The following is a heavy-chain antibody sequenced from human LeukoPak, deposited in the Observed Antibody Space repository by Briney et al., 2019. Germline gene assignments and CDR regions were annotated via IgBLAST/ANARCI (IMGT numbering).Heavy chain of an antibody. CDR2: ISSSSSYI. CDR3: ARMGLTISFFDY. J-gene: IGHJ4*02. Sequence: PGGSLRLSCAAPGFTFSSYSMNWVRQAPGKGLEWVSSISSSSSYIYYADSVKGRFTISRDNAKNSLYLQMNSLRAEDTAVYYCARMGLTISFFDYWGQGTLVTVSS. CDR1: GFTFSSYS. D-gene: IGHD3-3*01. V-gene: IGHV3-21*01.